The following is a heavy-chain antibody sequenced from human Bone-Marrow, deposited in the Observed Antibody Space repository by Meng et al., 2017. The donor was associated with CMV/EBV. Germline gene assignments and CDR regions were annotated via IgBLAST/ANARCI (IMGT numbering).Heavy chain of an antibody. CDR3: ARDLASGSVIVSAYFDY. V-gene: IGHV4-61*01. CDR2: IYYSGST. J-gene: IGHJ4*02. CDR1: SVSSGSYY. Sequence: SVSSGSYYWSWIRQPPGKGLEWIGYIYYSGSTNDNPSLKSRVTISVDTSKNQFSLKLSSVTAADTAVYYCARDLASGSVIVSAYFDYWGQGTLVTVSS. D-gene: IGHD3-22*01.